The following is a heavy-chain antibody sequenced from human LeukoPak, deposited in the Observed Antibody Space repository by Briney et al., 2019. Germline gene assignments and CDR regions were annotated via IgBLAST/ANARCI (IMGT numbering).Heavy chain of an antibody. CDR3: AKVVAGATKGVDY. J-gene: IGHJ4*02. Sequence: GGSLRLSCAASGFTFSTYSMNWVRQAPGKGLEWVSYISSSSSTIYYADSVKGRFTISRDNAKNSLHLQMNSLRAEDTAVYYCAKVVAGATKGVDYWGQGTLVTVSS. V-gene: IGHV3-48*01. D-gene: IGHD1-26*01. CDR1: GFTFSTYS. CDR2: ISSSSSTI.